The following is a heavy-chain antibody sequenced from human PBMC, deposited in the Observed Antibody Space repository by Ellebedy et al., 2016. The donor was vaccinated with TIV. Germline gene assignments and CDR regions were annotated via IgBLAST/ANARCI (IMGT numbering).Heavy chain of an antibody. Sequence: MPSETLSLTCIVSGSSISGYYWSWIRQPPGKGLEYIGLIHYIGNSDYNPSLKSRILISVDASKNQFSLRLRSVPAAETAVYYCARLPANYGRQLGMDVWGQGATVTVSS. V-gene: IGHV4-59*08. D-gene: IGHD3-10*01. CDR2: IHYIGNS. J-gene: IGHJ6*02. CDR1: GSSISGYY. CDR3: ARLPANYGRQLGMDV.